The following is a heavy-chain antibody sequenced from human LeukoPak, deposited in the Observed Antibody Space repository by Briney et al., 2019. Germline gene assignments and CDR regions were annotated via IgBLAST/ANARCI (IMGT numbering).Heavy chain of an antibody. D-gene: IGHD3-22*01. CDR3: ARALVSGLTYYYDSSGYAFGY. Sequence: GGSLRLSCAASGFTFSSYSMNWVRQAPGKGLEWVSSISSSSSYIYYADSVKGRFTISRDNAKNSLYLRMSSLRAEDTAVYYCARALVSGLTYYYDSSGYAFGYWGQGTLVTVSS. J-gene: IGHJ4*02. CDR2: ISSSSSYI. V-gene: IGHV3-21*01. CDR1: GFTFSSYS.